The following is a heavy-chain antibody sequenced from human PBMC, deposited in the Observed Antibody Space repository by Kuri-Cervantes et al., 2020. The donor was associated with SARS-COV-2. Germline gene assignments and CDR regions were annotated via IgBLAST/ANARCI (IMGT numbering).Heavy chain of an antibody. Sequence: SETLSLTCTVSGDSISSCCYYWGWIRQPPGKGLEWFGSIEYSGSTYYNPSLKSRVTISVDTSKNQFSLKLSSVTAADTAVYYCARDRLGLLWFGEPKRYGMDVWGQGTTVTVSS. CDR1: GDSISSCCYY. D-gene: IGHD3-10*01. CDR2: IEYSGST. V-gene: IGHV4-39*07. CDR3: ARDRLGLLWFGEPKRYGMDV. J-gene: IGHJ6*02.